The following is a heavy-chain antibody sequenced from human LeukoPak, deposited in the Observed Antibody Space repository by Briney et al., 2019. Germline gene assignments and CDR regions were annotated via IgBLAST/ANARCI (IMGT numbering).Heavy chain of an antibody. CDR1: GFTFRSYT. J-gene: IGHJ4*02. CDR2: ITSGSYI. Sequence: AGSLRLSCVASGFTFRSYTMNWVRQAPGKGLEWVSSITSGSYIYYKESVEGRFTISRDTSKNSLYLQMNSVTAEDTAVYYCARGPAVDDNWGQGTLVTVSS. D-gene: IGHD6-13*01. V-gene: IGHV3-21*01. CDR3: ARGPAVDDN.